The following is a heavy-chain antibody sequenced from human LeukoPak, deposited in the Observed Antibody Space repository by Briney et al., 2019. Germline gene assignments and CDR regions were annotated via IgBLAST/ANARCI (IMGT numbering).Heavy chain of an antibody. CDR3: ARPIVGATPDAFDI. CDR1: GGSISSGGYY. V-gene: IGHV4-39*01. Sequence: SETLSLTCTVSGGSISSGGYYWSWIRQHPGEGLEWIGYIYYSGSTYYNPSLKSRVTISVDTSKNQFSLKLSSVTAADTAVYYCARPIVGATPDAFDIWGQGTMVTVSS. CDR2: IYYSGST. J-gene: IGHJ3*02. D-gene: IGHD1-26*01.